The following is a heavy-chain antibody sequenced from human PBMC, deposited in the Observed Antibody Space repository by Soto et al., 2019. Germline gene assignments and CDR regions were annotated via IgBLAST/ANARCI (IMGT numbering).Heavy chain of an antibody. CDR2: IYYSVST. V-gene: IGHV4-28*06. Sequence: PSETLSLTCAVSSYSISSTNWWGWIRQPPGKGLEWIGYIYYSVSTHYNPSLKSRVTMSVDTSKNQFSLKLSSVTALDTAVYYCARTYHYDTSGYSSKWYFDLWGRGTTVTFYS. D-gene: IGHD3-22*01. CDR1: SYSISSTNW. CDR3: ARTYHYDTSGYSSKWYFDL. J-gene: IGHJ2*01.